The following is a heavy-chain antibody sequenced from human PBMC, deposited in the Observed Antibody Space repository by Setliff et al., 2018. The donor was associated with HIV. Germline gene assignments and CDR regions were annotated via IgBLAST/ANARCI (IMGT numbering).Heavy chain of an antibody. J-gene: IGHJ4*02. CDR3: AKEEYYYDSSGYYTH. CDR1: GFTVSSNY. V-gene: IGHV3-53*01. CDR2: IYSGGST. D-gene: IGHD3-22*01. Sequence: AGGSLRLSCAASGFTVSSNYMSWVRQAPGKGLEWVSLIYSGGSTYYADSVKGRFTISRDNSKNTLYLQMNSLRAEDTAVYYCAKEEYYYDSSGYYTHWGQGTLVTVSS.